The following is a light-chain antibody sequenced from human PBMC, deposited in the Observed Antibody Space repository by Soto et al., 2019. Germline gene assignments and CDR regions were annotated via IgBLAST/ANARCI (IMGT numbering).Light chain of an antibody. V-gene: IGLV2-23*02. Sequence: QSALTQPASVSGSPGQSITISCTGTSSDVGICNCVSWYQQHPGKAPTLMIYEVNKWPSGVSNRFSGSKSGNTASLTISGLQAEDEADYYCCSSVGSPNWVFGGGTKLTVL. CDR2: EVN. CDR3: CSSVGSPNWV. J-gene: IGLJ3*02. CDR1: SSDVGICNC.